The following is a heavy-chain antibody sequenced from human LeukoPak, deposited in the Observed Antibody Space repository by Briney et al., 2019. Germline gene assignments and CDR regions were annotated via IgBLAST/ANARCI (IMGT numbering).Heavy chain of an antibody. D-gene: IGHD3-22*01. CDR2: IYYSGST. CDR1: GGSISSSSYY. V-gene: IGHV4-39*01. CDR3: RGYREITMIIVGGYYFDY. J-gene: IGHJ4*02. Sequence: PSETLSLTCTVSGGSISSSSYYWGWIRQPPGKGLEWIGSIYYSGSTYYNPSLKSRVTISVDTSKNQFSLKLSSVTAADTAVYYCRGYREITMIIVGGYYFDYWGQGTLVTVSS.